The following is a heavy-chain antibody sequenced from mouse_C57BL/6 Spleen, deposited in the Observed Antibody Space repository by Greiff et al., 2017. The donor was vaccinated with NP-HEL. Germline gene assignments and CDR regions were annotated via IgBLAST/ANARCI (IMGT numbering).Heavy chain of an antibody. CDR3: ARSYYYGSRSAFAY. V-gene: IGHV1-18*01. Sequence: EVKLQESGPELVKPGASVKIPCKASGYTFTDYNMDWVKQSHGKSLEWIGDINPNNGGTIYNQKFKGKATLTVDKSSSTAYMELRSLTSEDTAVYYCARSYYYGSRSAFAYWGQGTLVTVSA. D-gene: IGHD1-1*01. CDR2: INPNNGGT. CDR1: GYTFTDYN. J-gene: IGHJ3*01.